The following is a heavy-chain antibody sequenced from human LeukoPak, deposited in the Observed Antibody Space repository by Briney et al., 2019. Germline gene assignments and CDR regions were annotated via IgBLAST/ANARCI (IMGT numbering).Heavy chain of an antibody. D-gene: IGHD6-19*01. J-gene: IGHJ4*01. CDR1: GGSISCYY. Sequence: SETLSLTCTVPGGSISCYYWSWIRQPPGKGPELIGHIYYSGITSYSPSINNRVSISVGTSKNRVSLKLSSVTDADTAVYYCASRSRIGSGWTFDYWGQGTLVTVSS. CDR3: ASRSRIGSGWTFDY. V-gene: IGHV4-59*08. CDR2: IYYSGIT.